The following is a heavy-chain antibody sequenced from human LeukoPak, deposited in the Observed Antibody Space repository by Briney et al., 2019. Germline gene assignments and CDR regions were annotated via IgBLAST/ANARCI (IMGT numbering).Heavy chain of an antibody. CDR1: GGSISSGGYY. V-gene: IGHV4-30-2*01. CDR2: IHHSGST. Sequence: SQTLSLTCTVSGGSISSGGYYWSWIRQPPGKGLEWIGYIHHSGSTYYNPSLKNRVTISVDRSKNQFSLNLSSVTAADTAVYYCVRVVGGVVSLDYWGREPWSPSPQ. J-gene: IGHJ4*02. CDR3: VRVVGGVVSLDY. D-gene: IGHD3-3*01.